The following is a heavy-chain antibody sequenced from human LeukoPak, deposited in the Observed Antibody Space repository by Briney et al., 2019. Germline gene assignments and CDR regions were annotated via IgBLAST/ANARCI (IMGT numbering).Heavy chain of an antibody. D-gene: IGHD1-1*01. CDR3: ARYLAPTMEDS. V-gene: IGHV4-59*05. CDR1: GGSISSYY. J-gene: IGHJ4*02. CDR2: IYSTGGT. Sequence: SETLSLTCTVSGGSISSYYWSWIRQPPGKGLEWIGSIYSTGGTQYNPSLKSRVTISIDRPRSQFSLHLSSVTAADTAVYYCARYLAPTMEDSWGQGTLVTVST.